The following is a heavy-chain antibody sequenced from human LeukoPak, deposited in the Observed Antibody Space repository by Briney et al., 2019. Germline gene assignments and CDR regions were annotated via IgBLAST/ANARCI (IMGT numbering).Heavy chain of an antibody. CDR2: ISGSGGST. CDR3: AKDSSGCHQPTVGDY. J-gene: IGHJ4*02. Sequence: GGSLRLSCAASGFTFSSHAMSWVRQAPGKGLEGVSAISGSGGSTYYADSVKGRLTITRDNSKNTLYLQMNSLRAEDTAVYYCAKDSSGCHQPTVGDYWGQGTLVTVSS. CDR1: GFTFSSHA. D-gene: IGHD6-19*01. V-gene: IGHV3-23*01.